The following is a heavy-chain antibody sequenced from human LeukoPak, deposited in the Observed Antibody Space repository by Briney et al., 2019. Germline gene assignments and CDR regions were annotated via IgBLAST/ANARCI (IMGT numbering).Heavy chain of an antibody. V-gene: IGHV1-69*13. D-gene: IGHD2-2*02. CDR2: IIPIFGTA. J-gene: IGHJ6*02. CDR1: GGTFSSYA. CDR3: ASSGVKGYCSSTSCYIGHYGMDV. Sequence: SVKVSCKASGGTFSSYAISWVRQAPGQGLEWMGGIIPIFGTANYAQKFQGRVTITADESTSTAYMELSSLRSEDTAVYYCASSGVKGYCSSTSCYIGHYGMDVWGQGTTVTVSS.